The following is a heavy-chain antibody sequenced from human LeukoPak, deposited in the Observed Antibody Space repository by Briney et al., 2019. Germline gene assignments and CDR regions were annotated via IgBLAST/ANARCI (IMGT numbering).Heavy chain of an antibody. CDR2: IHYTGTT. Sequence: SETLSLTCSVSGGSISGYFWSWIRQSPGKGLEWVAYIHYTGTTNYNPSLNSRVTISVDTSKNQFSLRLNSLTAADTAVYYCARHNRVTVTASSYTYPMDVWGQGTMVSVSS. V-gene: IGHV4-59*08. CDR3: ARHNRVTVTASSYTYPMDV. D-gene: IGHD4-11*01. J-gene: IGHJ6*02. CDR1: GGSISGYF.